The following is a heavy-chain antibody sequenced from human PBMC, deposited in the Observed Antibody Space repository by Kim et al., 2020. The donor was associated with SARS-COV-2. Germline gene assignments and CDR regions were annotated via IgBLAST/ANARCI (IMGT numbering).Heavy chain of an antibody. Sequence: SETLSLTCAVSGGSIRTQNWWIWVRQPPGKGLEWIGEIFHSGSTNYNPSLKSRVTISVDKSKNQFSLNLSPVTAADTAVYFCARSQFGYNSGYGGLAYWGQGTLVTVSS. CDR2: IFHSGST. D-gene: IGHD5-18*01. CDR1: GGSIRTQNW. V-gene: IGHV4-4*02. CDR3: ARSQFGYNSGYGGLAY. J-gene: IGHJ4*02.